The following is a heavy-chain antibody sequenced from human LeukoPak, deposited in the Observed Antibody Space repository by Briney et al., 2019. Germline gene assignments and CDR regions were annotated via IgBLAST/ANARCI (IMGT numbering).Heavy chain of an antibody. J-gene: IGHJ3*02. V-gene: IGHV3-21*01. CDR1: GFSFSTYS. CDR3: IGFRAFDI. Sequence: SGGSLRLSCAASGFSFSTYSMNWVRQAPGKGLEWVSSITSSSNYIYYADSVKGRFTISRDNAKNSLYLQMNSLRAEDTAVYYCIGFRAFDIWGQGTMVTVSS. D-gene: IGHD3-10*01. CDR2: ITSSSNYI.